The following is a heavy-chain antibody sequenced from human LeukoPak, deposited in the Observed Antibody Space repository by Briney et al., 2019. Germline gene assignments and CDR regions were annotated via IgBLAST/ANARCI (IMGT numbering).Heavy chain of an antibody. CDR2: IYYSGST. J-gene: IGHJ4*02. CDR1: GGPISSYY. V-gene: IGHV4-59*01. D-gene: IGHD6-13*01. CDR3: ARVKGYSSSWYYFDY. Sequence: SETLSLTCTVSGGPISSYYWSWIRQPPGKGLEWIGYIYYSGSTNYNPSLKSRVTISVDTSKNQFSLKLSSVTAADTAVYYCARVKGYSSSWYYFDYWGQGTLVTVSS.